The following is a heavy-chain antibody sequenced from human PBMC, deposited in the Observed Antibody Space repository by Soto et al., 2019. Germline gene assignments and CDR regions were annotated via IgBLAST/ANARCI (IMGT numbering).Heavy chain of an antibody. D-gene: IGHD2-21*01. CDR2: IYYSGST. V-gene: IGHV4-39*01. J-gene: IGHJ5*02. Sequence: QLQLQESGPGLVKPSETLSLTCTVSGGSISSSSYYWGWIRQPPGKGLEWIGSIYYSGSTYYNPSLKSRVTISVDTSKNQFSLKLSSVTAADTAVYYCARPLAYCGSRCWFDPWGQGTLVTVSS. CDR1: GGSISSSSYY. CDR3: ARPLAYCGSRCWFDP.